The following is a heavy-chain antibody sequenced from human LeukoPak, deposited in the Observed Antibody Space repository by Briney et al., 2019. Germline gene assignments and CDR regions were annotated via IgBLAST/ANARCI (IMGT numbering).Heavy chain of an antibody. V-gene: IGHV1-18*01. CDR1: GYILTNYG. CDR2: ISGYNADT. J-gene: IGHJ6*03. CDR3: ARGGSGYYFHYYYYMDV. Sequence: GASVKVSCKASGYILTNYGITWVRQAPGQGLEWMGWISGYNADTDSAQKVQGRLTMTTDTSTNTAYMELRSLRSDDTAVYYCARGGSGYYFHYYYYMDVWGKGTTVTVSS. D-gene: IGHD3-22*01.